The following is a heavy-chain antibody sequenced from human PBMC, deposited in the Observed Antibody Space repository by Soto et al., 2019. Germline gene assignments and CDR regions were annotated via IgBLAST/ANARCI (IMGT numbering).Heavy chain of an antibody. CDR3: AKRITTSGYGDYYYYGMDA. J-gene: IGHJ6*02. V-gene: IGHV3-30*18. CDR2: ISHDGGTK. Sequence: GPLRLSGAASVFTFKTYGMHWVRQAPGKGLEWVAVISHDGGTKHYADSVKGRFTIFRDDSKNTVSLQMTSLRPEDTAVYYCAKRITTSGYGDYYYYGMDAWGQGTTVTVSS. CDR1: VFTFKTYG. D-gene: IGHD3-3*01.